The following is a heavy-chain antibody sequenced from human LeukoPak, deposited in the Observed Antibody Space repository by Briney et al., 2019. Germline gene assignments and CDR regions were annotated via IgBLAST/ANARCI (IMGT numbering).Heavy chain of an antibody. Sequence: GGSLRLSCAGSGFTFSDHYMDWVRQAPGKGLEWVGRIKNKANSYTTEYAASVKGRFTISRDDSKNSLYLQMNSLRAEDTALYYCARDQGGTGSWYEGEGYWGQGTLVTVSS. CDR1: GFTFSDHY. J-gene: IGHJ4*02. V-gene: IGHV3-72*01. CDR3: ARDQGGTGSWYEGEGY. D-gene: IGHD6-13*01. CDR2: IKNKANSYTT.